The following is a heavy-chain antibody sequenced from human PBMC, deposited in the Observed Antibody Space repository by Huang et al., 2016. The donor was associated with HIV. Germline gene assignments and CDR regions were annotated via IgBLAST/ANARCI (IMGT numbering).Heavy chain of an antibody. D-gene: IGHD6-19*01. J-gene: IGHJ3*01. Sequence: QMHLQESGPGLVKPSETLSLTCTVSGVSVSSGSHYWTWIRPPPGKGREWIGYIFNSGSTNSNPPLKSPVTISVGTSKNQFSLNLRSVTAAETALYYCATDGGVAVAGTGDVLDLWGQGTLVTVSS. CDR2: IFNSGST. CDR1: GVSVSSGSHY. V-gene: IGHV4-61*01. CDR3: ATDGGVAVAGTGDVLDL.